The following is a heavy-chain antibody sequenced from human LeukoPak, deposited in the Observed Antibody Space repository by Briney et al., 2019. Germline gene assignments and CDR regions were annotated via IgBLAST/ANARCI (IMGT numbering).Heavy chain of an antibody. CDR1: GFTFSNYA. D-gene: IGHD3-3*01. J-gene: IGHJ5*02. V-gene: IGHV3-64D*09. Sequence: GGSLRLSCSASGFTFSNYAMHWVRQAPGKGLGHVSAISSNGDSTYYADSVKGRFIISRDNSKNSLSLQMSSLRPEDTAVYYCVKSASSFGANWFDPWGQGTLVTVSS. CDR3: VKSASSFGANWFDP. CDR2: ISSNGDST.